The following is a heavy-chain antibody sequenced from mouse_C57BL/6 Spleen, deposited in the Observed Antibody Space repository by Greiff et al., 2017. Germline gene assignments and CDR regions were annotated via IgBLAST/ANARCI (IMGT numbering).Heavy chain of an antibody. CDR3: ARPTVVPYAMDY. J-gene: IGHJ4*01. D-gene: IGHD1-1*01. CDR1: GYAFSSSW. V-gene: IGHV1-82*01. Sequence: VKLVESGPELVKPGASVKISCKASGYAFSSSWMNWVKQRPGKGLEWIGRIYPGDGDTNYNGKFKGKATLTADKSSSTAYMQLSSLTSEDSAVYFCARPTVVPYAMDYWGQGTSVTVSS. CDR2: IYPGDGDT.